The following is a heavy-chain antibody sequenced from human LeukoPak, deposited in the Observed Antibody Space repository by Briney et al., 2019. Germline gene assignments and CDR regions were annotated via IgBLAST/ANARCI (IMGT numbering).Heavy chain of an antibody. CDR3: ARGLVSWEGSTSYDAFDI. D-gene: IGHD2-2*01. CDR1: GVTFSSYA. CDR2: ISGSAGST. J-gene: IGHJ3*02. V-gene: IGHV3-23*01. Sequence: PGGSLRLSCAASGVTFSSYAMSWVRQAPGKGLEWVSAISGSAGSTYYADSVKGRFTISRDNSKNTLYLQMNSLRSEDTAVYYCARGLVSWEGSTSYDAFDIWGQGTMVTVSS.